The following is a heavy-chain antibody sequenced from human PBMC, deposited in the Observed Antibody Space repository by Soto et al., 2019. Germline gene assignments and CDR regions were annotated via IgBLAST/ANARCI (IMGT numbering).Heavy chain of an antibody. CDR3: AREGGWYVDY. D-gene: IGHD6-19*01. Sequence: QVQLVQCGAEEKKPGASVKVSCKASGFTYTGYAIHWVRQAPGQRLEWMGWIKADNTNTKYSQKFQGRVTITRDTSASTAYMELSSLRSEDTAVYYCAREGGWYVDYWGQGTLVTVSS. V-gene: IGHV1-3*05. J-gene: IGHJ4*02. CDR2: IKADNTNT. CDR1: GFTYTGYA.